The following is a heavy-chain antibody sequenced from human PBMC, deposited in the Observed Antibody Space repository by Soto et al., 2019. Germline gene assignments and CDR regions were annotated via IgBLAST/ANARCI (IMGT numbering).Heavy chain of an antibody. CDR2: IIPILGIA. CDR3: ASVCSGFLEWTLYYFYSWAV. J-gene: IGHJ6*03. D-gene: IGHD3-3*01. CDR1: GDDFSSYT. Sequence: KVSWRGAGDDFSSYTISWLRRAHGQGLEWMGRIIPILGIANYAQKFQGRVTITADKSTSTAYMELSSLRSEDTAVYYCASVCSGFLEWTLYYFYSWAVRANGTAVPVSS. V-gene: IGHV1-69*02.